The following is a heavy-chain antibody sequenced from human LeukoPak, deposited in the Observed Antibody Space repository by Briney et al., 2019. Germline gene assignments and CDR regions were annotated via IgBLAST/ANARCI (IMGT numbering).Heavy chain of an antibody. CDR2: IYYSGST. CDR1: GGSISSYY. J-gene: IGHJ4*02. Sequence: SETLSLTCPVSGGSISSYYWSWIRQPPGKGLEWIGYIYYSGSTNYNPSLKSRVTISVDTSKNQFSLKLSSVTAADTAVYYCARAGGGGFYGDYGYFDYWGQGTLVTVSS. CDR3: ARAGGGGFYGDYGYFDY. V-gene: IGHV4-59*01. D-gene: IGHD4-17*01.